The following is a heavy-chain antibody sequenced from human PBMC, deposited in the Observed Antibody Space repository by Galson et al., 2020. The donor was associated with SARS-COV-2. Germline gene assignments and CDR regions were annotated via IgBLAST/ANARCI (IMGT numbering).Heavy chain of an antibody. CDR2: ISYDGSNK. V-gene: IGHV3-30-3*01. CDR1: GFTFSSYA. CDR3: ARDARRGWGGFDP. J-gene: IGHJ5*02. Sequence: TGGSLRLSCAASGFTFSSYAMHWVRQAPGKGLEWVAVISYDGSNKYYADSVKGRFTISRDNSKNTLYLQMNSLRAEDTAVYYCARDARRGWGGFDPGGQGTLVTVSS. D-gene: IGHD3-10*01.